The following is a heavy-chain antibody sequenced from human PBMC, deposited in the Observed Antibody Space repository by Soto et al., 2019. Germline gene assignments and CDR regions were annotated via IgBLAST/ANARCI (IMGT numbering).Heavy chain of an antibody. D-gene: IGHD3-10*01. CDR2: IIPIFGTA. V-gene: IGHV1-69*01. J-gene: IGHJ6*02. CDR3: ARGSGQFGELLTDYYGMDV. CDR1: GGTFSSYA. Sequence: QVQLVQSGAEVKKPGSSVKVSCKASGGTFSSYAISWVRQAPGQGLEWMGGIIPIFGTANYAQKFQGRVTITADESTSTAYMELSSLRSEDTAVYYCARGSGQFGELLTDYYGMDVWGQGTTVTVSS.